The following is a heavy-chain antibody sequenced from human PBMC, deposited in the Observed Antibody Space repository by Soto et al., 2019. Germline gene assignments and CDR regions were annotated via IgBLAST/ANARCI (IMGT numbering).Heavy chain of an antibody. V-gene: IGHV1-18*01. D-gene: IGHD3-3*01. CDR3: ARDLMEWSYYYYGMDV. Sequence: QVQLVQSGAEVKKPGASVKVSCKASGYTFTSYGISWVRQAPGQGLEWMGWISAYNGNTNYAQKLQGRVTMTTDTTTSTAYMELRSLRSDDTAVYYCARDLMEWSYYYYGMDVWGQGTTVTVSS. CDR1: GYTFTSYG. CDR2: ISAYNGNT. J-gene: IGHJ6*02.